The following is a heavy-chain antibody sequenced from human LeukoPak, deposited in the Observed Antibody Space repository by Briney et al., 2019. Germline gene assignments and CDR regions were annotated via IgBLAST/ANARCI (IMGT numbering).Heavy chain of an antibody. J-gene: IGHJ4*02. CDR3: ARDSFLIGDRLPFDY. D-gene: IGHD7-27*01. Sequence: ASVKVSCKTSGFPFTSYGISWVRQALGQGLEWMGWISPYNDHTNYAQKFQGRVTMSTDTSTTTVHMELRSLRYDGTAVYYCARDSFLIGDRLPFDYWGRGTLVTVSS. CDR2: ISPYNDHT. CDR1: GFPFTSYG. V-gene: IGHV1-18*01.